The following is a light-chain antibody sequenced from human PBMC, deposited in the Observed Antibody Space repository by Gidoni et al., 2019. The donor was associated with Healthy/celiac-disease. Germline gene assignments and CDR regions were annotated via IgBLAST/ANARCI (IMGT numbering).Light chain of an antibody. CDR3: QQYNNGPPYT. CDR2: GAS. V-gene: IGKV3-15*01. CDR1: QRVSSN. J-gene: IGKJ2*01. Sequence: EIVMTQSPATLSVSPGERATLSCRSSQRVSSNLAWYQQKPDQAPRLLIYGASTRATGIPARFSGSGSGTEFSLTISSMQSEDFAVYYCQQYNNGPPYTFGQGTKLEIK.